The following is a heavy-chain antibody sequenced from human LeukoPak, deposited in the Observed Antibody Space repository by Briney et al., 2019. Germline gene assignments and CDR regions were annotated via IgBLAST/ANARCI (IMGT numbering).Heavy chain of an antibody. CDR2: IVVGSGNT. J-gene: IGHJ4*02. V-gene: IGHV1-58*01. CDR1: GFTFTRSA. D-gene: IGHD4-17*01. CDR3: AADPYDYADYVLGY. Sequence: SVKVSCKASGFTFTRSAVQWVRQARGHRLEWIGWIVVGSGNTNYAQKFQERATIPRDMSTSTAYMALSSLRSEDTAVYYCAADPYDYADYVLGYWGQGTLVTVSS.